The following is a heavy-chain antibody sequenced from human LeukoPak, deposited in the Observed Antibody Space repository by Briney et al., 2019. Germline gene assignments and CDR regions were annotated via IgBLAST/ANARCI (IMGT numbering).Heavy chain of an antibody. CDR3: ARDRPLLWFGESNWFDP. D-gene: IGHD3-10*01. CDR2: NYTSGST. Sequence: SETLSLTCTVSGGSISSYYWSWIRQPAGKGLEWIGRNYTSGSTNYNPSLKSRVTMSVDTSKNQFSLKLSSVTAADTAVYYCARDRPLLWFGESNWFDPWGQGTLVTVSS. J-gene: IGHJ5*02. V-gene: IGHV4-4*07. CDR1: GGSISSYY.